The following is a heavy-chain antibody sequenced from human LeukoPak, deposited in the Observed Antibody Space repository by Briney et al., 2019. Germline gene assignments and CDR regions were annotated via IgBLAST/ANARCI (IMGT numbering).Heavy chain of an antibody. CDR1: GGSISSYY. D-gene: IGHD2-2*02. Sequence: NSSETLSLTCTVSGGSISSYYWSWIRQPPGKGLEWIGYIYYSGSTNYNPSLKSRVTISVDTSKNQFSLKLSSVTAADTAVYYCARVVADVVVPAARPPAIYYYYYYMDVWGKGTTVTVSS. J-gene: IGHJ6*03. CDR2: IYYSGST. V-gene: IGHV4-59*01. CDR3: ARVVADVVVPAARPPAIYYYYYYMDV.